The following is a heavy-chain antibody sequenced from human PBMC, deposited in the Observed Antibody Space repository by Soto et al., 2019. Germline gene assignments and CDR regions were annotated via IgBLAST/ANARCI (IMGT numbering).Heavy chain of an antibody. Sequence: SEMLSVTCTVSGGSISSGGYYWSWIRQPPGKGLEWIGYIYYSGSTYYNPSLKSRVTISVDTSKNQFSLKLSSVTAADTAVYYCARGRCSSGLFCYYGMDVWGQGTTVTVSS. D-gene: IGHD6-19*01. CDR1: GGSISSGGYY. V-gene: IGHV4-30-4*01. J-gene: IGHJ6*02. CDR2: IYYSGST. CDR3: ARGRCSSGLFCYYGMDV.